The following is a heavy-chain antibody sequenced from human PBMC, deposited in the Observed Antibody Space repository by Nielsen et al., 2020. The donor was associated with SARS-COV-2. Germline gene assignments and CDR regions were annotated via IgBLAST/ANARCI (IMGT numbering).Heavy chain of an antibody. Sequence: LRLSCEGSGYTFSDYYWTWIRQPPGKGLEYIGYISYTGNTYSDPSLKSRVTISRDTSKNQFSLKLTSVTAADTAVYYCARGGSYFDYWGQGTLVTVSS. D-gene: IGHD3-16*01. V-gene: IGHV4-30-4*01. CDR3: ARGGSYFDY. CDR1: GYTFSDYY. J-gene: IGHJ4*02. CDR2: ISYTGNT.